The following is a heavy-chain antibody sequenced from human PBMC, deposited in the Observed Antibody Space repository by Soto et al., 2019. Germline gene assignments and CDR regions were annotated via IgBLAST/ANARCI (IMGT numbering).Heavy chain of an antibody. CDR2: GYYSDGT. V-gene: IGHV4-59*01. CDR3: ARTEASSWSFFYYGMDV. D-gene: IGHD6-13*01. J-gene: IGHJ6*02. CDR1: GGPIGSYY. Sequence: SETLSLTCTVSGGPIGSYYWSWIRQSPGTGLDWMGCGYYSDGTNYNPSLKSQVTISLDRSKNQFSLRLTSVTAADTAVYYCARTEASSWSFFYYGMDVWGQGTPVTVSS.